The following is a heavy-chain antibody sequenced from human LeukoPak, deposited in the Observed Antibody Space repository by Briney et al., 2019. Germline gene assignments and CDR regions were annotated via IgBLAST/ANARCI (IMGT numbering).Heavy chain of an antibody. D-gene: IGHD4-17*01. CDR3: AKYLRATVTTRDAFDI. V-gene: IGHV3-23*01. J-gene: IGHJ3*02. Sequence: PGGSLRLSCAASGFTFSSYAMSWVRQVPGKGLEWVSAISGSGGSTYYADSVKGRFTISRDNSKNTLYLQMNSLRAEDTAVYYCAKYLRATVTTRDAFDIWGQGTMVTVSS. CDR2: ISGSGGST. CDR1: GFTFSSYA.